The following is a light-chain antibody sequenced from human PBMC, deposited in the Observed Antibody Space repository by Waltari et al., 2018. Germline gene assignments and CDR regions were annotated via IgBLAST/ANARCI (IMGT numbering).Light chain of an antibody. CDR2: EVF. J-gene: IGLJ1*01. CDR1: NNDGGKYYR. Sequence: QSALTQPASVSGSPGQSITISCTGTNNDGGKYYRVSWYRQYPGKAPRLMIYEVFKRPSGVSIRFSASKSGNTASLTISGLQAEDEADYYCSSYAGTSSAYVFGTGTKVTVL. CDR3: SSYAGTSSAYV. V-gene: IGLV2-23*02.